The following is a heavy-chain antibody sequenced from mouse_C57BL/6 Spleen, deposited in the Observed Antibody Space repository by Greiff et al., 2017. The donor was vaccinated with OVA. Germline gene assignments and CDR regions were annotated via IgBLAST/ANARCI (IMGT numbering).Heavy chain of an antibody. V-gene: IGHV1-82*01. Sequence: QVQLKQSGPELVKPGASVKISCKASGYAFSSSWMNWVKQRPGQGLEWIGRIYPGDGDTNYNGKFKGEATLTADKSSSTAYMQQCSLTYEDSAVYFCARSGDYDAMDYWGQGTSVTVSS. J-gene: IGHJ4*01. CDR2: IYPGDGDT. D-gene: IGHD3-2*02. CDR1: GYAFSSSW. CDR3: ARSGDYDAMDY.